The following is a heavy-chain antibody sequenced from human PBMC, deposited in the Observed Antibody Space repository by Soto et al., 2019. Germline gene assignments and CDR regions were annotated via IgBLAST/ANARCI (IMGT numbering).Heavy chain of an antibody. Sequence: SETLSLTCTVSGGSISSSSYYWGWIRQPPGKGLEWIGSIYYSGSTYYNPSLKSRVTISVDTSKNQFSLKLSSVTAADTAVYYCARRTAMGNWFDPWGQGTLVTVSS. CDR3: ARRTAMGNWFDP. CDR1: GGSISSSSYY. D-gene: IGHD5-18*01. J-gene: IGHJ5*02. V-gene: IGHV4-39*01. CDR2: IYYSGST.